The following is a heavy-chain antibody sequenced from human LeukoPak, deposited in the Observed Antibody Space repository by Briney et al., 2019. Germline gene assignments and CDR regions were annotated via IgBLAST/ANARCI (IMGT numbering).Heavy chain of an antibody. D-gene: IGHD3-22*01. Sequence: GGSLRLSCAASGFTFSSYWMSWVRQAPGKGLEWVANIKQDGSEKYYVDSVKGRFTISRDNAKNSLYLQMNSLRGEDTAVYYCAKAMYADYDSSDLWGQGTLVTVSS. CDR2: IKQDGSEK. CDR3: AKAMYADYDSSDL. J-gene: IGHJ4*02. CDR1: GFTFSSYW. V-gene: IGHV3-7*01.